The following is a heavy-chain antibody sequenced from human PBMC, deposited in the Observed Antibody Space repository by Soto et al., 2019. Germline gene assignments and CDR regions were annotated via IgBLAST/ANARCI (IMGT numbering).Heavy chain of an antibody. Sequence: SVKVSCKASGGTFSSYAISWVRQAPGQGLEWMGGIIPIFGTANYAQKFQGRVTITADESTSTAYMELSSLRSEDTAVYYCARTGDFWSGYYLLFDYYYGMDVWGQGTTVTVSS. CDR3: ARTGDFWSGYYLLFDYYYGMDV. D-gene: IGHD3-3*01. CDR2: IIPIFGTA. V-gene: IGHV1-69*13. CDR1: GGTFSSYA. J-gene: IGHJ6*02.